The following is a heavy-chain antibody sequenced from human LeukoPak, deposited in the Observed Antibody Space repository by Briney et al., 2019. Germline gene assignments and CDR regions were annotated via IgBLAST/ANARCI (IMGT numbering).Heavy chain of an antibody. CDR2: INPNSGGT. CDR3: ACGGPNWFDP. D-gene: IGHD3-10*01. V-gene: IGHV1-2*02. CDR1: GYTFTDYY. J-gene: IGHJ5*02. Sequence: ASVKVSCKASGYTFTDYYMHWVRQAPGQGREWMGWINPNSGGTNYVQKFQGRVTMTRDTSISTAYMELSRLRSDDTAVYYCACGGPNWFDPWGQGTLVTVSS.